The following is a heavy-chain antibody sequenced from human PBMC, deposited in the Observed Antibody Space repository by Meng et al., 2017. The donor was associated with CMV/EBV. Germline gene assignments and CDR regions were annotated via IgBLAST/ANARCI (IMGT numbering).Heavy chain of an antibody. Sequence: ASVKVSCKTSGYTFSNFGIAWVRQAPGQGLEWMGWISTYNDDIKYGQKFRGRLTMTTDTSTSTAYMELRSLISDDTAVYYCAKRSMILAVVDYWGQGTLVTVSS. J-gene: IGHJ4*02. CDR2: ISTYNDDI. V-gene: IGHV1-18*01. D-gene: IGHD3-22*01. CDR3: AKRSMILAVVDY. CDR1: GYTFSNFG.